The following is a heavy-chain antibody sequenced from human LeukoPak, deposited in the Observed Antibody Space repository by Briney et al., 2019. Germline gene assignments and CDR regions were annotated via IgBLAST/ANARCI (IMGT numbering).Heavy chain of an antibody. V-gene: IGHV1-2*02. J-gene: IGHJ4*02. D-gene: IGHD3-10*01. CDR3: AREWFGELLSYYFDY. Sequence: ASVKVSSKASGYTFTGYYMHWVRQAPGQGLEWMGWINPNSGGTNYAQKFQGRVTMTRDTSISTAYMELSRLRSDDTAVYYCAREWFGELLSYYFDYWGQGTLVTVSS. CDR2: INPNSGGT. CDR1: GYTFTGYY.